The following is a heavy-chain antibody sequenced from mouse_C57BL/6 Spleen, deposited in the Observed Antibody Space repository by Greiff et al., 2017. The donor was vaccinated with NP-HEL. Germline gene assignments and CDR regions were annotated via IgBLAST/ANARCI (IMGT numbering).Heavy chain of an antibody. Sequence: QVQLQQSGPELVKPGASVKISCKASGYSFTSYYIHWVKQRPGQGLEWIGWIYPGSGNTKYNEKFKGKATLTADTSSSTAYMQRSSLTSEDSAVYYCARSDGYYEGYYFDYWGQGTTLTVST. CDR2: IYPGSGNT. V-gene: IGHV1-66*01. D-gene: IGHD2-3*01. CDR1: GYSFTSYY. CDR3: ARSDGYYEGYYFDY. J-gene: IGHJ2*01.